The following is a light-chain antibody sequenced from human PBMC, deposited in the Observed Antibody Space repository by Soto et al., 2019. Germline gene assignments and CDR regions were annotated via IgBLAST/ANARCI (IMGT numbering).Light chain of an antibody. J-gene: IGLJ3*02. CDR2: RND. Sequence: QSVLTQPPSASGTPGKRVTISCSGSSSNIGSNYVYWYQQLPGTAPKLLIYRNDQRPSGVPDRFSGSKSGTSASLAISGLRSDDEADYYCAAWDDSLSGVVFGGWTKLTVL. CDR3: AAWDDSLSGVV. CDR1: SSNIGSNY. V-gene: IGLV1-47*01.